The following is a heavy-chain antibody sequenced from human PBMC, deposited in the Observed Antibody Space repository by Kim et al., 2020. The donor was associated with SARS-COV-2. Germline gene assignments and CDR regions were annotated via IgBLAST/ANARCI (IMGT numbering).Heavy chain of an antibody. CDR2: INWNGADT. J-gene: IGHJ3*02. D-gene: IGHD2-15*01. V-gene: IGHV3-9*01. Sequence: GGSLRLSCAASGFIFGDNAMYWVRQAPGKGLEWVSGINWNGADTGYADSVKGRFTISRDNAKNSLYLQMNSLKAEDTALYYCAKIIVVSDASDIWGQGTMVTVSS. CDR1: GFIFGDNA. CDR3: AKIIVVSDASDI.